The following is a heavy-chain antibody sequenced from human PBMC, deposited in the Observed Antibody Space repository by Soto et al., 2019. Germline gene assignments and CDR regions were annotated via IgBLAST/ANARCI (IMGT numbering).Heavy chain of an antibody. D-gene: IGHD2-15*01. CDR2: INHSGST. Sequence: QVQLQQWGTGLLKPSETLSLTCAVYGGSFSGYYRSWIRQPPGKGLEWIGEINHSGSTNYNPSLKSRVTISVATSKNQVSLKLSSVTAEEPAVYYCARGYEVQSPDIVVVVADRSLYYFDYWGQGTLVTVSS. J-gene: IGHJ4*02. CDR3: ARGYEVQSPDIVVVVADRSLYYFDY. V-gene: IGHV4-34*01. CDR1: GGSFSGYY.